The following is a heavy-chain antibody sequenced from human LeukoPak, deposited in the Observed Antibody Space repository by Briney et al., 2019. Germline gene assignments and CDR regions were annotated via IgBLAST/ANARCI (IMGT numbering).Heavy chain of an antibody. D-gene: IGHD1-26*01. CDR3: ARVTERIVGAKGRSGTIDY. CDR2: IYYSGST. CDR1: GGSISSSSYY. V-gene: IGHV4-39*07. J-gene: IGHJ4*02. Sequence: SETLSLTCTVSGGSISSSSYYWGWIRQPPGKGLEWIGSIYYSGSTYYNPSLKSRVTISVDTSKNQFSLKLSSVTAADTAVYYCARVTERIVGAKGRSGTIDYWGQGTLVTVSS.